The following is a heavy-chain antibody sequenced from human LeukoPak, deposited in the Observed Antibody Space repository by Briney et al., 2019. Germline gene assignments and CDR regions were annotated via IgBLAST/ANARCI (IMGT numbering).Heavy chain of an antibody. Sequence: GESLKISCKGSVYSFTSSWIGWVRQMPGNGLEWMGIIYPGDSDTRYSPSFQGQVTISADKSISTAYLQWSSLKASDTAMYYCARHIGSAEGVDWFDPWGQGTLVTVSS. CDR3: ARHIGSAEGVDWFDP. V-gene: IGHV5-51*01. J-gene: IGHJ5*02. D-gene: IGHD2-2*01. CDR1: VYSFTSSW. CDR2: IYPGDSDT.